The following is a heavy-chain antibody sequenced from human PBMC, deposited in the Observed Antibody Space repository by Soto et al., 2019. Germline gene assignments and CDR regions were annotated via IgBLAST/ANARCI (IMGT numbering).Heavy chain of an antibody. CDR2: IKSKTDGGTT. CDR1: GFTFSNAW. D-gene: IGHD3-3*01. J-gene: IGHJ6*02. CDR3: TTDSDYDFWSGYYRPMGFGMDV. V-gene: IGHV3-15*01. Sequence: LRLSCAASGFTFSNAWMSLVRQAPGNWPEGVGRIKSKTDGGTTDYAAPVKGRFTISRDDSKNTLYLQMNSLKTEDTAVYYCTTDSDYDFWSGYYRPMGFGMDVWGQGTTVTVSS.